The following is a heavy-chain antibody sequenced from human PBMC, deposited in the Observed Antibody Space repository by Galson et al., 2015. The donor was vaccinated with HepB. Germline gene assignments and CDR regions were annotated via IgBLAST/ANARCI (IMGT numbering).Heavy chain of an antibody. CDR3: ARVSSWDGYNPLALDY. J-gene: IGHJ4*02. D-gene: IGHD5-24*01. Sequence: TLSLTCAVSGGSISSGGYSWSWIRQPPGKGLEWIGYIYHSGSTYYNPSLKSRVTISVDRSKNQFSLKLSSVTAADTAVYYCARVSSWDGYNPLALDYWGQGTLVTVSS. CDR2: IYHSGST. CDR1: GGSISSGGYS. V-gene: IGHV4-30-2*01.